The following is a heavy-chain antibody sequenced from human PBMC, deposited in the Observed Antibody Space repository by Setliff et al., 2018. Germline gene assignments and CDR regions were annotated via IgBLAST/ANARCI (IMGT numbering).Heavy chain of an antibody. V-gene: IGHV4-59*01. CDR1: GGSMTSYY. CDR3: ARIRGPTGNCQEAFDI. J-gene: IGHJ3*02. CDR2: IFYSGNT. Sequence: SETLSLTCTVSGGSMTSYYWTWIRQPPGEGLEWIGYIFYSGNTEYDPSLKSRVTISVDTSKSQFSLKLTSVTAADTAVYYCARIRGPTGNCQEAFDIWSEGTMVTVSS. D-gene: IGHD1-1*01.